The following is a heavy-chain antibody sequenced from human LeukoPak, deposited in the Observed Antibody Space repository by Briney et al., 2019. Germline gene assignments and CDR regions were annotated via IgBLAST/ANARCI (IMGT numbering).Heavy chain of an antibody. V-gene: IGHV3-11*04. D-gene: IGHD4-23*01. CDR3: ARDVTYHGGDWFDP. CDR2: ITSSGSTM. J-gene: IGHJ5*02. Sequence: GGSLRLSCVASGFTFSDYYMTWIRQAPGKGLEWVSYITSSGSTMYYADSVKGRFTISRDNAKNSLYLQMNSLRAEDTAVYYCARDVTYHGGDWFDPWGQGTLVTVSS. CDR1: GFTFSDYY.